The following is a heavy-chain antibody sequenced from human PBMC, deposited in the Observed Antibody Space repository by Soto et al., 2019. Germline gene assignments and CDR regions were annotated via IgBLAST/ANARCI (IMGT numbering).Heavy chain of an antibody. CDR2: IPYDGSNK. J-gene: IGHJ6*02. CDR1: GFTFSSYA. Sequence: PGGSLRLSCAASGFTFSSYAMHWARQAPGKGLEWVAVIPYDGSNKYYADSVKGRFTISRDNSKNTLYLQMNSLRAEDTAVYYCARDGLVAVAGTHYYYYYGMDVWGQGTTVTVSS. D-gene: IGHD6-19*01. CDR3: ARDGLVAVAGTHYYYYYGMDV. V-gene: IGHV3-30-3*01.